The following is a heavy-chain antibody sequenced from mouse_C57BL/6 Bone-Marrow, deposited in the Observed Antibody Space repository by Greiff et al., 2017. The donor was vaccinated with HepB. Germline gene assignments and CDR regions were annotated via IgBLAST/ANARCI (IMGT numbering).Heavy chain of an antibody. CDR3: ARQNWYFDY. J-gene: IGHJ2*01. Sequence: VKQRPGQGLEWIGDIYPGSGSTNYNEKFKSKATLTVDTSSSTAYMQLSSLTSEDSAVYYCARQNWYFDYWGQGTTLTVSS. CDR2: IYPGSGST. D-gene: IGHD4-1*01. V-gene: IGHV1-55*01.